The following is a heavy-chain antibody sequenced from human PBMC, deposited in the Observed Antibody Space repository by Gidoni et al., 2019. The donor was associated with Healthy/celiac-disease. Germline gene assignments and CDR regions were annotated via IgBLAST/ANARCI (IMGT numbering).Heavy chain of an antibody. CDR2: ISWNSGSI. CDR1: GFTFADYA. D-gene: IGHD3-3*01. CDR3: AKGRSGSYYYYGMDV. J-gene: IGHJ6*02. Sequence: EVQLVESGGGLVQHGRSLRLSCAASGFTFADYAMHWVRQAPGKGLEWVSGISWNSGSIGYADSVKGRFTISRDNAKNSLYLQMNSLRAEDTALYYCAKGRSGSYYYYGMDVWGQGTTVTVSS. V-gene: IGHV3-9*01.